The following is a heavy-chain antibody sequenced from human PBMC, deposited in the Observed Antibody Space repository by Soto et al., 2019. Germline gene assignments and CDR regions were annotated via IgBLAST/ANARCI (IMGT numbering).Heavy chain of an antibody. CDR2: IYSSGSA. V-gene: IGHV4-4*07. CDR3: AREVDFYYFDY. Sequence: SEALSLTCTVSGGSIRSGYWNWIRQPAGKGLEWIGRIYSSGSANYNPSLQSRVIMSVDTSKNQFSLKLSSVTAADTAVYYCAREVDFYYFDYWGQGAPGTVSS. CDR1: GGSIRSGY. J-gene: IGHJ4*02. D-gene: IGHD2-2*01.